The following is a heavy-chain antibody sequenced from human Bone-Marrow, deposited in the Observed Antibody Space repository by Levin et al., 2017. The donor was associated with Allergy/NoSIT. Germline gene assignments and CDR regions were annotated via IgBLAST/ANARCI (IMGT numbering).Heavy chain of an antibody. D-gene: IGHD4-23*01. Sequence: GGSLRLSCAASGFTFSSYAMYWVRQAPGKGLDWVAVISFDGSNKYNADSVKGRFTISRDNSKNTLYLQMNSLRAEDTAVYYCARQGRDDYGGNSDYYYYGMDVWGQGTTVTVSS. J-gene: IGHJ6*02. CDR1: GFTFSSYA. V-gene: IGHV3-30-3*01. CDR3: ARQGRDDYGGNSDYYYYGMDV. CDR2: ISFDGSNK.